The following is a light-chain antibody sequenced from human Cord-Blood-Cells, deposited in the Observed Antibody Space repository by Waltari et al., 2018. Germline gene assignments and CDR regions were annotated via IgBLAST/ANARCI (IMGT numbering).Light chain of an antibody. Sequence: EIVLTQSPGTLSLSPGERARLSCRASQSVSSSYLAWYQQKPGQAPRILIYGASSRDTGIPDRFSSSGSGTDFTLTVSRLEPEDFAVYYCQQYRSAPRITFGQGTRLEIK. CDR2: GAS. CDR3: QQYRSAPRIT. V-gene: IGKV3-20*01. CDR1: QSVSSSY. J-gene: IGKJ5*01.